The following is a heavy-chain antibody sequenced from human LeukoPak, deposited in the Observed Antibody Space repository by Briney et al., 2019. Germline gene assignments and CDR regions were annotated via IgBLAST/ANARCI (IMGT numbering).Heavy chain of an antibody. V-gene: IGHV4-34*01. CDR2: INPSGST. D-gene: IGHD3-10*01. CDR1: GGCFSGYY. Sequence: SQTLSLTCAVYGGCFSGYYWSWIRQPPGKWMDWNGEINPSGSTNYNPSLKIRVQISVDTTNIQFSLKLSSVSAADTAVYYCARGRGRRVGELLSHGFDPRGQGTLVTVSS. CDR3: ARGRGRRVGELLSHGFDP. J-gene: IGHJ5*02.